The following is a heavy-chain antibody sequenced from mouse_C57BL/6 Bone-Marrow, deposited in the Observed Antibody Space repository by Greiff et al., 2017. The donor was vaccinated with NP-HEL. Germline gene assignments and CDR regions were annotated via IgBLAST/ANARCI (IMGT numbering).Heavy chain of an antibody. CDR2: IWTGGGT. CDR1: GFSLTSYA. J-gene: IGHJ1*03. CDR3: ARSYYYGSSGGYWYFDV. V-gene: IGHV2-9-1*01. D-gene: IGHD1-1*01. Sequence: QVQLQQSGPGLVAPSQSLSITCTVSGFSLTSYAISWVRQPPGKGLEWLGVIWTGGGTNYNSALKSRLSISKDNSKSQVFLKMNSLQTDDTARYYCARSYYYGSSGGYWYFDVWGTGTTVTVSS.